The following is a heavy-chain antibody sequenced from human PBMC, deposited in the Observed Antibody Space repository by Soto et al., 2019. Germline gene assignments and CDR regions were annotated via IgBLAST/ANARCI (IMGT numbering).Heavy chain of an antibody. CDR3: ARGSGYYYWDDY. Sequence: ASVKVSCKASGYTFTSYAMHWVRQAPGQRLEWMGWINAGNGNTKYSQKFQGRVTITRDTSASTVYMELSSLRSEDTAVYYCARGSGYYYWDDYWGQGVLVTVSS. D-gene: IGHD3-22*01. V-gene: IGHV1-3*01. CDR2: INAGNGNT. J-gene: IGHJ4*02. CDR1: GYTFTSYA.